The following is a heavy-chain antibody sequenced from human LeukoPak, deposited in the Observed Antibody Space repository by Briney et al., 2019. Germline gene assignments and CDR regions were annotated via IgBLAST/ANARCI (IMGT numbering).Heavy chain of an antibody. CDR1: GYTFASYA. D-gene: IGHD6-6*01. CDR3: ALRLITAAPPGH. Sequence: ASVKVSCKASGYTFASYAISWVRQAPGQGLEWMGWISPYNGNTNYVQKFQGRVTMTTDTSTSTAYMELSRLRSDDTAVYYCALRLITAAPPGHWGQGTLVTVSS. J-gene: IGHJ4*02. V-gene: IGHV1-18*01. CDR2: ISPYNGNT.